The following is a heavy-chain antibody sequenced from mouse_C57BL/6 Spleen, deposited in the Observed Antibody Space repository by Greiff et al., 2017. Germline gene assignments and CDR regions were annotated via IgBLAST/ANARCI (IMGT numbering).Heavy chain of an antibody. D-gene: IGHD1-1*01. J-gene: IGHJ4*01. CDR1: GFTFSDYG. V-gene: IGHV5-17*01. CDR2: ISSGSSSI. Sequence: EVQLVESGGGLVKPGGSLKLSCAASGFTFSDYGMHWVRQAPEQGLEWVAYISSGSSSIYYPDKVKGRFTISRDNAKNTLFLQMTSLRSEDTAMYYCAREPLRWDYWGQGTSVTVSS. CDR3: AREPLRWDY.